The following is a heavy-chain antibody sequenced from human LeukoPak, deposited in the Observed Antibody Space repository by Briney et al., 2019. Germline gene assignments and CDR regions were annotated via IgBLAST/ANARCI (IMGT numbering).Heavy chain of an antibody. D-gene: IGHD6-13*01. CDR2: ISESGANT. CDR3: AKGTVGTYYFYYMDV. CDR1: GFTFSSYA. V-gene: IGHV3-23*01. Sequence: GGSLRLSCAASGFTFSSYAMSWVRQAPGKGLEWVSTISESGANTHYADSVKGRFTISRDNSKNTLYLQMNSLRAEDTAIYYCAKGTVGTYYFYYMDVWGKGTTVTVSS. J-gene: IGHJ6*03.